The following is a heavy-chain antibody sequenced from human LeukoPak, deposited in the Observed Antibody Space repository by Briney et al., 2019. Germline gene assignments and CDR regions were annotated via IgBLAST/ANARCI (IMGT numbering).Heavy chain of an antibody. CDR1: GGSFSGYY. CDR3: ARGSRLKRKYYFDY. CDR2: INHSGST. J-gene: IGHJ4*02. V-gene: IGHV4-34*01. Sequence: SETLSLTCAVYGGSFSGYYWSWIRQPPGKGLEWIGEINHSGSTNYNPSLESRVTISVDTSKNQFSLKLSSVTAADTAVYYCARGSRLKRKYYFDYWGQGTLVTVSS.